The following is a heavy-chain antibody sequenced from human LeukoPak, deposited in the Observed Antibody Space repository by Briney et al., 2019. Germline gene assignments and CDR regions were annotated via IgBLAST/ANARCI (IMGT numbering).Heavy chain of an antibody. D-gene: IGHD2-21*01. J-gene: IGHJ2*01. V-gene: IGHV3-21*01. CDR2: ISTGSSSI. Sequence: GGSLRLSCAASGFTFSTYSTNWVRQAPGKGLEWVSSISTGSSSIYYADSVKGRFTISRDNAKNSLSLQMNSLRAEDTAVYYCARAPPYCGGECSDWYFDLWGRGTLVTVSS. CDR1: GFTFSTYS. CDR3: ARAPPYCGGECSDWYFDL.